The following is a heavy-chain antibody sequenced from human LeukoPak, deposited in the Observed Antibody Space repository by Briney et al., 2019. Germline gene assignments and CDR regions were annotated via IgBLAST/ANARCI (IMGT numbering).Heavy chain of an antibody. CDR2: IYYSGST. V-gene: IGHV4-61*01. J-gene: IGHJ5*02. Sequence: PSETLSLTCTVSGGSISSGSYYWSWIRQPPGKGLEWIGYIYYSGSTNYNPSLKSRVTISVHTSKNQFSLKLSSVTAADTAVYYCAREAGAIAARPANWFDPWGQGTLVTVSS. CDR1: GGSISSGSYY. D-gene: IGHD6-6*01. CDR3: AREAGAIAARPANWFDP.